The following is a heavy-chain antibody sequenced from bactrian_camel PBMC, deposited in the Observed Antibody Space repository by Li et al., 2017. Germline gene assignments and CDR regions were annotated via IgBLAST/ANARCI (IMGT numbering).Heavy chain of an antibody. D-gene: IGHD3*01. CDR3: AARRDCSSVGIWEEVRYPY. J-gene: IGHJ4*01. CDR2: ITSTGNRE. Sequence: HVQLVESGGGLVQPGGSLRLSYAASGFTFSIYSIGWFRQAPGKGREEVSCITSTGNREFYTDSVKGRFTISQDYGKNTVYLDLNSLRPEDTAMYYCAARRDCSSVGIWEEVRYPYWGQGTQVTVS. CDR1: GFTFSIYS. V-gene: IGHV3S60*01.